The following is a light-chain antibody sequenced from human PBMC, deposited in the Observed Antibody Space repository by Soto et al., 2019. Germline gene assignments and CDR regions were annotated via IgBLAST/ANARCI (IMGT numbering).Light chain of an antibody. CDR2: DAS. J-gene: IGKJ1*01. V-gene: IGKV3-11*01. CDR3: QQRSNWPAWT. CDR1: QSVSSN. Sequence: EIVMTQSPATLSVSPGARATLSCRASQSVSSNLAWYQQKPGQAPRLLIYDASNRATGIPARFSGSGSGTDFTLTISSLEPEDFAVYYCQQRSNWPAWTFGQGTKVDIK.